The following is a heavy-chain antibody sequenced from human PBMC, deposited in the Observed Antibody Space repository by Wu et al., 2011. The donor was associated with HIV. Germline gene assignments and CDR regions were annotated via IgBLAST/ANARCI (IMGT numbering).Heavy chain of an antibody. V-gene: IGHV1-69*18. Sequence: VQLVQSWAEVKKPGSSVKVSCQAPGGTFDNYTISWLRQALDKDLLDGKIVPGFATANYAREFLGRATLTADELTSTAYMELSSLRSEDTAIYYCARDPGGLVDYWGQGTLVTVSS. CDR2: IVPGFATA. CDR1: GGTFDNYT. D-gene: IGHD3/OR15-3a*01. J-gene: IGHJ4*02. CDR3: ARDPGGLVDY.